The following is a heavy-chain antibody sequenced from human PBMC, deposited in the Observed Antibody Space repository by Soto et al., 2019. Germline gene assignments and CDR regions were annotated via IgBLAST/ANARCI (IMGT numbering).Heavy chain of an antibody. V-gene: IGHV3-23*01. CDR2: ISGSGGTT. Sequence: GGSLRLSCAASGFTFSNYAMSWVRQAPGKGLEWVSGISGSGGTTYYADSVKGRFTISRDNSKNTLYLQMNSLRAEDTAVFYCSKGGCTNGVCYTDFWGQGNLVTVSS. CDR3: SKGGCTNGVCYTDF. D-gene: IGHD2-8*01. J-gene: IGHJ4*02. CDR1: GFTFSNYA.